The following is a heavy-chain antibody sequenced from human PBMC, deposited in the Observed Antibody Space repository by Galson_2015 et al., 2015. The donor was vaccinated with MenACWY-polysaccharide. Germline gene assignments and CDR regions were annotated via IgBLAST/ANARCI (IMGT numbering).Heavy chain of an antibody. V-gene: IGHV2-5*02. CDR2: IYWDNDK. CDR1: GFSLHTRGVG. CDR3: AHGQYYYATSSFSYYFDV. D-gene: IGHD3-10*01. Sequence: PALVKPTQTLTLTCTFSGFSLHTRGVGVGWIRQPPGKALEWLALIYWDNDKRYSPSLKTRLTITKETSKNQVFLAMTNVDPVDTATYYCAHGQYYYATSSFSYYFDVWGPGTLVTVSS. J-gene: IGHJ4*02.